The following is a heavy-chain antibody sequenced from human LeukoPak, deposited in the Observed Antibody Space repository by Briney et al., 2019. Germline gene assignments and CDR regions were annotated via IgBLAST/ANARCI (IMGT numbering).Heavy chain of an antibody. J-gene: IGHJ1*01. Sequence: PGGSLRLSCVVSGFTFNRCWMNWVRQAPAKGLEWVAHINPDGRDTYYVDSVKGRFTISRDNAQNSMYLQMNSLRVEDTAVYYCTSWGDTTAEYFQRWGQGTLVTVSS. CDR1: GFTFNRCW. CDR3: TSWGDTTAEYFQR. D-gene: IGHD2-21*02. CDR2: INPDGRDT. V-gene: IGHV3-7*01.